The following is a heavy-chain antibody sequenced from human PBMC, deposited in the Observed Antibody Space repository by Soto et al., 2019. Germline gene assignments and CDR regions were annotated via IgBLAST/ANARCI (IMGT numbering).Heavy chain of an antibody. CDR2: ISAYNGNT. Sequence: ASVKVSCKASGYTFTSYGISWVRQAPGQGLEWMGWISAYNGNTNYAQKLQGRVTMTTDTSTSTAYMELRSLRSDDTAVYYCARHREWELLLGKGGYFDYWGQGTLVTVYS. CDR3: ARHREWELLLGKGGYFDY. CDR1: GYTFTSYG. V-gene: IGHV1-18*04. J-gene: IGHJ4*02. D-gene: IGHD1-26*01.